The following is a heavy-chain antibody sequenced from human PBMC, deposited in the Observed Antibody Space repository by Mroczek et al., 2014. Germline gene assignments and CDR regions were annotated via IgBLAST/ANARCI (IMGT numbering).Heavy chain of an antibody. CDR3: ARFPDPDYGDYDFDY. CDR2: ISSSSSYI. D-gene: IGHD4-17*01. V-gene: IGHV3-21*01. J-gene: IGHJ4*02. Sequence: EVQLVESGGGLVKPGGSLRLSCAASGFTFSSYSMNWVRQAPGKGLEWVSSISSSSSYIYYADSVKGRFTISRDNAKNSLYLQMNSLRAEDTAVYYCARFPDPDYGDYDFDYWGQGTLVTVSS. CDR1: GFTFSSYS.